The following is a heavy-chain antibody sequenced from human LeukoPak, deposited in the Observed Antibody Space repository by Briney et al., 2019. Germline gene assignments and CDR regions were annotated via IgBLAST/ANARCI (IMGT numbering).Heavy chain of an antibody. CDR2: ISYDGSNK. CDR3: ARVGGYYGSGSYVAQYYYYYYMDV. D-gene: IGHD3-10*01. J-gene: IGHJ6*03. CDR1: GFTFSSYA. V-gene: IGHV3-30*04. Sequence: PGRSLRLSCAASGFTFSSYAMHWVRQAPGKGLEWVAVISYDGSNKYYADSVKGRFTISRDNAKNSLYLQMNSLRAEDTAVYYCARVGGYYGSGSYVAQYYYYYYMDVWGKGTTVTVSS.